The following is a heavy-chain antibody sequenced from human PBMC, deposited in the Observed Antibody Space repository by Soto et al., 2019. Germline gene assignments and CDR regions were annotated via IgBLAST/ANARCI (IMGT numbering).Heavy chain of an antibody. CDR1: GFTFSDYY. J-gene: IGHJ4*02. CDR3: ASGRRDGYNYFDY. Sequence: GGSLRLSCAASGFTFSDYYMSWIRQAPGKGLEWVSYISSSGSTIYYADSVKGRFTISRDNAKNSLYLQMNSLRAEDTAVYYCASGRRDGYNYFDYWGQGTLVTVSS. D-gene: IGHD5-12*01. V-gene: IGHV3-11*01. CDR2: ISSSGSTI.